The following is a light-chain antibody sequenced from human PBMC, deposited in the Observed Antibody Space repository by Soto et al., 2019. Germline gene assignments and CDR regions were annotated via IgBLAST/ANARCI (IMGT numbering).Light chain of an antibody. CDR3: QQYYSYPRT. CDR2: KAS. J-gene: IGKJ1*01. V-gene: IGKV1-5*03. CDR1: QSVSSW. Sequence: IKMSQSPAALSASVGDRVTITCRASQSVSSWLAWYQQKPGKAPNLLIYKASSLESGVPSRFSGSGSGTEFTLTISCLQSEDFATYYCQQYYSYPRTFGQGTKV.